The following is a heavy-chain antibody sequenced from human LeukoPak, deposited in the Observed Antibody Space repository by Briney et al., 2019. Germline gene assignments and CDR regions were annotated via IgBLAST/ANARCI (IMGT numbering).Heavy chain of an antibody. D-gene: IGHD2-8*01. Sequence: GGSLRISCTASGFTFRNYAMSWVRQAPGKGLERISNIRTTAEGAKYAYYADSVKGRVTISRDDGKNTLYLHMNSLRDDDTAVYYCATDQRYAFDYWGQGILVTVSS. V-gene: IGHV3-48*02. J-gene: IGHJ4*02. CDR1: GFTFRNYA. CDR2: IRTTAEGAKYA. CDR3: ATDQRYAFDY.